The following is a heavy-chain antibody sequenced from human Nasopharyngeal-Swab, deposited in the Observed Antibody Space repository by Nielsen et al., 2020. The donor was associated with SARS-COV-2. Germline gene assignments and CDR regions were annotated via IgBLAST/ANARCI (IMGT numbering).Heavy chain of an antibody. D-gene: IGHD4-17*01. V-gene: IGHV3-23*01. CDR3: ATLDYGDYAHYYYMDV. CDR2: ISPSGLTT. J-gene: IGHJ6*03. Sequence: WIRPSPGKGLEWVSGISPSGLTTYAADSVKGRFTISRDNANNTLYLQMNSLRAEDTAVYYCATLDYGDYAHYYYMDVWGKGTSVTVSS.